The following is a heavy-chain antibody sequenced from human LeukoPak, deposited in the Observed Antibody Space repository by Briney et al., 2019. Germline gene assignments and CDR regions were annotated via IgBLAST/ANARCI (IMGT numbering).Heavy chain of an antibody. CDR3: ARHVISLIGWSWFDP. CDR1: GGSISSYY. J-gene: IGHJ5*02. V-gene: IGHV4-59*08. CDR2: IYYSGST. Sequence: SETLSLTCTVSGGSISSYYWSWIRQPPGKGLEWIGYIYYSGSTNYNPSLKSRVTISVDTSKNQFSLKLSSVTAADTAVYYCARHVISLIGWSWFDPWGQGTLVTVSS. D-gene: IGHD3-10*01.